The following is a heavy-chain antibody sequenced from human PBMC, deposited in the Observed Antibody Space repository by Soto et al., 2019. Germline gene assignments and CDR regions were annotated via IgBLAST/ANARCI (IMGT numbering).Heavy chain of an antibody. D-gene: IGHD2-21*02. V-gene: IGHV4-39*01. J-gene: IGHJ4*02. Sequence: SETLSLTCTVPGDSINNRSYYWGWIRQPPGKGLEWIGSIYYSGSTYNNPSLKSRVSMSVDTSKNQFSLKLRSVTAADTALYYCARQRSSVVTQAYFDSWGQGSLVTVSS. CDR2: IYYSGST. CDR1: GDSINNRSYY. CDR3: ARQRSSVVTQAYFDS.